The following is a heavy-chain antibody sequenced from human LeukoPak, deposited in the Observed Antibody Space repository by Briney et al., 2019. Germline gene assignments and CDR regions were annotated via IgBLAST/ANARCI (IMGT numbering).Heavy chain of an antibody. CDR1: GGSISSSSYY. CDR3: AREGSPQHYYDSSGSVYNWFDP. Sequence: SETLSLTCTVSGGSISSSSYYWGWIRQPPGKGLEWIGSIYYSGSTYYNPSPKSRVTISVDTSKNQFSLKLSSVTAADTAVYYCAREGSPQHYYDSSGSVYNWFDPWGQGTLVTVSS. J-gene: IGHJ5*02. CDR2: IYYSGST. D-gene: IGHD3-22*01. V-gene: IGHV4-39*07.